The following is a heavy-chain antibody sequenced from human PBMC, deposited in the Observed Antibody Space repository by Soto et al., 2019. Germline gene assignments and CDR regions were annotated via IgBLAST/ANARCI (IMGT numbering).Heavy chain of an antibody. D-gene: IGHD3-10*01. CDR2: IYYSGST. J-gene: IGHJ4*02. CDR3: ARVGTVLLWSEYYFDY. V-gene: IGHV4-30-4*01. CDR1: GGSISSGDYY. Sequence: SETLSLTCTVSGGSISSGDYYWSWIRQPPGKGLEWIGYIYYSGSTYYNPSLKSRVTISVDTSKNQFSLKLSSVTAADTAVYYCARVGTVLLWSEYYFDYWGQGTLVTVSS.